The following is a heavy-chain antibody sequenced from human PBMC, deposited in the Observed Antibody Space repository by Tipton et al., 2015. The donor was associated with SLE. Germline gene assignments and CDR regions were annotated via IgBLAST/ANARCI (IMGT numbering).Heavy chain of an antibody. J-gene: IGHJ1*01. CDR2: ISYTGSA. V-gene: IGHV4-38-2*01. Sequence: GLVKPSETLSLTCAVSGYSISSGYYWGWIRQPPGQGLEWIGSISYTGSAYHNPSLKSRVTISVDTAVYYCARQGAQYDSVWGSYRPEYLQHWGQGTLVTVSS. D-gene: IGHD3-16*02. CDR3: YLQH. CDR1: GYSISSGYY.